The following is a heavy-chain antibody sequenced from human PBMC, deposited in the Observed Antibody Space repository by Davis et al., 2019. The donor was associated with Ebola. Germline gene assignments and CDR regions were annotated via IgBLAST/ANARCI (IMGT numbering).Heavy chain of an antibody. Sequence: MPSETLSLTCTVSGGSISSYYWSWIRQPPGKGLEWIGYIYYSGSTNYNPSLKSRVTKSVDTSKNQFSLKLSSVTAADTAVYYCARAGDGYNLGYYFDYWGQGTLVTVSS. J-gene: IGHJ4*02. CDR3: ARAGDGYNLGYYFDY. CDR2: IYYSGST. CDR1: GGSISSYY. D-gene: IGHD5-24*01. V-gene: IGHV4-59*01.